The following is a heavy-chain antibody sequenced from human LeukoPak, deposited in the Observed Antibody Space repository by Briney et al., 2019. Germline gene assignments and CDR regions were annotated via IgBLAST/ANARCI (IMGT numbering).Heavy chain of an antibody. Sequence: ASVKVSCKASGYTFTSYGISWVRQAPGQGLEWMGWISAYNGNTNYAQKLQGRVTMTTDTSTSTAYMELRSLRSDDTAVSYCARTLGGWLPPHHFDYWGQGTLVTVSS. CDR3: ARTLGGWLPPHHFDY. CDR2: ISAYNGNT. J-gene: IGHJ4*02. D-gene: IGHD5-12*01. CDR1: GYTFTSYG. V-gene: IGHV1-18*01.